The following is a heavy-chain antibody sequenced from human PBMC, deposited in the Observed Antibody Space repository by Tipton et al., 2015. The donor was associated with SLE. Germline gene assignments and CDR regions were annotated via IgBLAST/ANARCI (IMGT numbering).Heavy chain of an antibody. V-gene: IGHV4-59*01. D-gene: IGHD1-1*01. CDR2: IYYSGST. CDR1: GFTFSNAW. J-gene: IGHJ4*02. CDR3: ARGGELEIIY. Sequence: LRLSCAASGFTFSNAWMSWIRQPPGKGLEWIGYIYYSGSTNYNPSLKSRVTISVDTSKNQFSLKLSSVTAADTAVYYCARGGELEIIYWGQGTLVTVSS.